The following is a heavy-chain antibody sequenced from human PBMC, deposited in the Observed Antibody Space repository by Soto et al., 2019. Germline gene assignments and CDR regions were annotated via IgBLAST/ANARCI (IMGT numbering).Heavy chain of an antibody. CDR3: ARGYEGHYDFWRFDP. J-gene: IGHJ5*02. D-gene: IGHD3-3*01. Sequence: QVQLVQSGAEVKKPGASVKVSCKASGYTFTSYDINWVRQATGQGLEWMGWMNPNSGNTGYAQKFQGRVTMTRNTSIRTGYMGLSSLRSEDTAMYYCARGYEGHYDFWRFDPWGQGTLVTVSS. CDR2: MNPNSGNT. CDR1: GYTFTSYD. V-gene: IGHV1-8*01.